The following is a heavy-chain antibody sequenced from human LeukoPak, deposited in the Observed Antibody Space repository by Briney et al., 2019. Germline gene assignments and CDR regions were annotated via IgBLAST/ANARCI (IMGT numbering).Heavy chain of an antibody. CDR3: ARDSHKFDSSGYYPDAFDI. CDR1: GLTFSSYE. D-gene: IGHD3-22*01. Sequence: PGGSLRLSCAASGLTFSSYEMNWVRQAPGQGLEWVSYISSSGSSTYYADSVKGRFTISRDNAKKSLYLQMHSLRAEDTAVYYCARDSHKFDSSGYYPDAFDIWGQGTMVTVSS. CDR2: ISSSGSST. J-gene: IGHJ3*02. V-gene: IGHV3-48*03.